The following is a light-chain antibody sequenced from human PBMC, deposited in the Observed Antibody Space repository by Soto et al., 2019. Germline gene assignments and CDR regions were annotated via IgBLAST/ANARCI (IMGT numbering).Light chain of an antibody. Sequence: QPVLTQTPSASGTPGQWGAISCSGSKSNIGSVSVNWYQQLPGAAPKLLIYGNNQRPSGVPDRFSGSKSGTSASLVISGLQSEDEASYFCAAWDDSLNGWIFGGGTKLTVL. CDR2: GNN. J-gene: IGLJ2*01. CDR3: AAWDDSLNGWI. V-gene: IGLV1-44*01. CDR1: KSNIGSVS.